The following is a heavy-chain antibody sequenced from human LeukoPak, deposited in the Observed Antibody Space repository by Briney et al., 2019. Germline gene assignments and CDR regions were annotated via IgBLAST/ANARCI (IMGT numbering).Heavy chain of an antibody. Sequence: PSETLSLTCTVSGGSISSYYWSWIRQPPGKGLEWIGYIYYSGSTNYNPSLKSRVTISVDTSKNQFSLKLSSVTAADTAVYYCARVHYYDSSGYYSNWGQGTLVTVSS. CDR1: GGSISSYY. V-gene: IGHV4-59*01. CDR3: ARVHYYDSSGYYSN. D-gene: IGHD3-22*01. CDR2: IYYSGST. J-gene: IGHJ4*02.